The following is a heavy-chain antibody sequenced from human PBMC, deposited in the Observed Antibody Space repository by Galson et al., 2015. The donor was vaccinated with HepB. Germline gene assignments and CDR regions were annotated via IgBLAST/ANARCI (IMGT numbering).Heavy chain of an antibody. J-gene: IGHJ6*02. V-gene: IGHV5-10-1*01. CDR2: IDPSDSYT. D-gene: IGHD6-13*01. CDR3: ARHGVLGLGIAAAGTGVNYYYGMDV. Sequence: QSGAEVKKPGESLRISCKGSGYSFTSYWISWVRQMPGKGLEWMGRIDPSDSYTNYSPSFQGHVTISADKSISTAYLQWSSLKASDTAMYYCARHGVLGLGIAAAGTGVNYYYGMDVWGQGTTVTVSS. CDR1: GYSFTSYW.